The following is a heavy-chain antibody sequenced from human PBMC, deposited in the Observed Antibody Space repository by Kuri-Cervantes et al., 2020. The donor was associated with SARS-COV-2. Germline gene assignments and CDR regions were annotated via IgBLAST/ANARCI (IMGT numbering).Heavy chain of an antibody. D-gene: IGHD2-2*01. CDR1: GGTFSSYA. CDR2: IIPIFGTA. V-gene: IGHV1-69*13. CDR3: AREVPAATIRWANDYYYGMDV. Sequence: SVKVSCKASGGTFSSYAISWVRQAPGQGLEWMGGIIPIFGTANYAQKFQGRVTITADESTSTAYMELSSLRSEDTAVYYCAREVPAATIRWANDYYYGMDVWGQGTTVTVSS. J-gene: IGHJ6*02.